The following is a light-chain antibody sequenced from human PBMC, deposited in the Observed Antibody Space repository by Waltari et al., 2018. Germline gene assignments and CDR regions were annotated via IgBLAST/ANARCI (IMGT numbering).Light chain of an antibody. CDR2: HNN. CDR1: TSHIRHRF. CDR3: GAWDGRLSAYV. Sequence: QSVLTQPPSVSAAPGQQVTIPSSGATSHIRHRFASWYQQPPGAPPKFVIFHNNRQPTGTPDRFSGSKSGTSATLVITGLQPGDEADYYCGAWDGRLSAYVFGSGTRVTVL. V-gene: IGLV1-51*01. J-gene: IGLJ1*01.